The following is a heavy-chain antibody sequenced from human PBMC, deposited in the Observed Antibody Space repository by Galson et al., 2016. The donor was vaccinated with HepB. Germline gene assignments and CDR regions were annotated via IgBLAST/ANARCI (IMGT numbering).Heavy chain of an antibody. CDR1: GFTFNIYA. J-gene: IGHJ4*03. Sequence: SLRLSCAASGFTFNIYAMSWVRQAPGKGLEWVAAIAGSGAPTNYADSVKGRFTISRDNSKNTLYLQMNSLRAEDTAVYYCAKGPYGDYSYFDDWGQGTTVSVSS. CDR2: IAGSGAPT. CDR3: AKGPYGDYSYFDD. V-gene: IGHV3-23*01. D-gene: IGHD4-17*01.